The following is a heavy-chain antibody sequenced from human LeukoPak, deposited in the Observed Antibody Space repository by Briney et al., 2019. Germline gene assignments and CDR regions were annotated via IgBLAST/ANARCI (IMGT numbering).Heavy chain of an antibody. V-gene: IGHV4-59*08. Sequence: PSETLSLTCTVSGGSISSYYWSWIRQPPGKGLEWIGHIYYSGRTNYNPSLKSRVTISVDTSKNQFSLKLSSVTAADTAVYYCARQRYGSGSYYIDYWGQGTLVTVSS. CDR1: GGSISSYY. J-gene: IGHJ4*02. CDR3: ARQRYGSGSYYIDY. D-gene: IGHD3-10*01. CDR2: IYYSGRT.